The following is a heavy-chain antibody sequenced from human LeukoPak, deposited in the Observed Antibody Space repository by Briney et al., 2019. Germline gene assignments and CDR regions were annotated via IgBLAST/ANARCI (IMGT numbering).Heavy chain of an antibody. J-gene: IGHJ4*02. CDR3: ARELLFDY. Sequence: GRSLRLSCAASGFTYDDYAMHWVRQTPGKGLEWVSGLSWNSVTIGYADSVKGRFTISRDNAKNTLYLQMNSLRAEDTAVYYCARELLFDYWGQGTLVTVSS. D-gene: IGHD2-15*01. CDR2: LSWNSVTI. CDR1: GFTYDDYA. V-gene: IGHV3-9*01.